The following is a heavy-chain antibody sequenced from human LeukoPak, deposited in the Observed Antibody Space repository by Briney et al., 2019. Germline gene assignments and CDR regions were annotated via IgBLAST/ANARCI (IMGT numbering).Heavy chain of an antibody. J-gene: IGHJ2*01. CDR1: GGSISSGDYY. D-gene: IGHD5-24*01. Sequence: PSETLSLTCTVSGGSISSGDYYWSWIRQPPGKGLEWIGYIYYSGSTYYNPSLKSRVTISVDTSKNQFFLKLSSVTAADTAVYYCARTDGYNLFWYFDLWGRGTLVTVSS. V-gene: IGHV4-30-4*01. CDR2: IYYSGST. CDR3: ARTDGYNLFWYFDL.